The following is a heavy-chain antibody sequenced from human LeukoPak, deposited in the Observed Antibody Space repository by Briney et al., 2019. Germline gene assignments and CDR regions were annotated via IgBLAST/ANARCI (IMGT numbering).Heavy chain of an antibody. CDR2: ISSSGSTI. CDR1: GFTFSSCE. V-gene: IGHV3-48*03. D-gene: IGHD6-13*01. Sequence: GGSLRLSCAASGFTFSSCEMNWVRQAPGKGLEWVSYISSSGSTIYYADSVKGRFTISRDNAKNSLYLQMNSLRAEDTAVYYCARAAGGQQLVLSNWFDPWGQGTLVTVSS. CDR3: ARAAGGQQLVLSNWFDP. J-gene: IGHJ5*02.